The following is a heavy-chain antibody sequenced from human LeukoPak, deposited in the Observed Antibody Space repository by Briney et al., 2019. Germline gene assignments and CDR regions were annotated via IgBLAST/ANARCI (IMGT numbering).Heavy chain of an antibody. D-gene: IGHD3-3*01. J-gene: IGHJ4*02. CDR3: ARGSDYGDY. V-gene: IGHV4-59*01. CDR1: GGSISSYY. CDR2: MYYSGRT. Sequence: SETLSLTCTVSGGSISSYYWSWIRQPPGKGLEWIGYMYYSGRTNYNPSLKSRVTISINTSKDQFSLRLSSVTAADTAVYYCARGSDYGDYWGQGTLVTVSS.